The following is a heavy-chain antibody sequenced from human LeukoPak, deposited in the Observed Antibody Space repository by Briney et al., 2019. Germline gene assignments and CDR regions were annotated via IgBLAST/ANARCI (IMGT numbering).Heavy chain of an antibody. V-gene: IGHV3-21*01. Sequence: PGGSLRLSCAASGFTCSSYTMNWVRQAPGKGLEWVSSISSSSSYIYYADSVKGRFTISRDNAKNSLYLQMNSLRAEDTAVYYCARDLWERPFDYWGQGTLVTVSS. CDR3: ARDLWERPFDY. CDR1: GFTCSSYT. CDR2: ISSSSSYI. J-gene: IGHJ4*02. D-gene: IGHD1-26*01.